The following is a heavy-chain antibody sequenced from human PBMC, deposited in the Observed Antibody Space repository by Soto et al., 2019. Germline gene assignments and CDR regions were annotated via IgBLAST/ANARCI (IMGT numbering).Heavy chain of an antibody. Sequence: GGSLRLSCAASGFTFSSYGMHWVRQAPGKGLEWVAVIWYDGSNKYYADSVKGRFTISRDNSKNTLYLQMNSLRAEDTAVYYCARDGYRPRGWFDPWGQGTLVTGSS. CDR1: GFTFSSYG. CDR2: IWYDGSNK. V-gene: IGHV3-33*01. D-gene: IGHD1-1*01. J-gene: IGHJ5*02. CDR3: ARDGYRPRGWFDP.